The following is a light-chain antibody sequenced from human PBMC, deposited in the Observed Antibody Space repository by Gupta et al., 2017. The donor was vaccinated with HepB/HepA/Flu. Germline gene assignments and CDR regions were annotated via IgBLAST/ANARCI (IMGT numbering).Light chain of an antibody. CDR1: RSNIGSNA. V-gene: IGLV1-44*01. CDR3: AAWDDSLNGLYV. Sequence: QSVLTQPLSVSGTHGQRVTISCSEGRSNIGSNAVKWYQQLPEAAPKLLIHNTDQRPSGVPDRFSGSKSGTSASVAISGLQSEDEADYYCAAWDDSLNGLYVFGTGTKVTVL. J-gene: IGLJ1*01. CDR2: NTD.